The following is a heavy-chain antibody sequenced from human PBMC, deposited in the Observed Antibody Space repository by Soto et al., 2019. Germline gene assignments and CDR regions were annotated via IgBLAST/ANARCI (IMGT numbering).Heavy chain of an antibody. V-gene: IGHV4-31*03. J-gene: IGHJ5*02. D-gene: IGHD3-3*01. Sequence: SETLSLTCTVSGGSISSGGYYWSWIRQHPGKGLEWIGYIYYSGSTYYNPSLKSRVTISVDTSKNQFSLKLSSVTAADTAVYYCARSTYYDFWSGPGGWFDPWGQGTLVTAPQ. CDR1: GGSISSGGYY. CDR3: ARSTYYDFWSGPGGWFDP. CDR2: IYYSGST.